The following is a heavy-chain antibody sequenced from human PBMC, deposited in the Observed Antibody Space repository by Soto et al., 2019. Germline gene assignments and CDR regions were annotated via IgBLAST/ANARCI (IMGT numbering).Heavy chain of an antibody. V-gene: IGHV5-51*01. CDR1: GYSFTSYW. CDR2: IYPGDSDT. D-gene: IGHD3-3*01. CDR3: ARQQYDFWSGYNYYYYYGMDV. Sequence: PGVSLKISCKGSGYSFTSYWIGWVRQMPGKGLEWMGIIYPGDSDTRYSPSFQGQVTISADKSISTAYLQWSSLKASDTAMYYCARQQYDFWSGYNYYYYYGMDVWGQGTTVTVSS. J-gene: IGHJ6*02.